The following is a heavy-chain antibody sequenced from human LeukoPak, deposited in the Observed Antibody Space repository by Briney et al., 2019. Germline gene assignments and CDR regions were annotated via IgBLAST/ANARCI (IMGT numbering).Heavy chain of an antibody. D-gene: IGHD3-10*01. CDR2: IYHSGST. J-gene: IGHJ6*03. CDR1: GYSISSGYY. CDR3: ASSVSRLYYYYMDV. V-gene: IGHV4-38-2*01. Sequence: SETLSLTCAVPGYSISSGYYWGWIRQPPGKGLEWIGSIYHSGSTYYNPSLKSRVTISVDTSKNQFSLKLSSVTAADTAVYYCASSVSRLYYYYMDVWGKGTTVTVSS.